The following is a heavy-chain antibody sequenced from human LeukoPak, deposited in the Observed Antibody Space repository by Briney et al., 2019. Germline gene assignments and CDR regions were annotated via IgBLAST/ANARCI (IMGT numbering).Heavy chain of an antibody. D-gene: IGHD3-10*01. CDR3: VRTRRGRITMVRGVPHYLDY. CDR2: IKQDGSEK. J-gene: IGHJ4*02. V-gene: IGHV3-7*01. CDR1: GFTFSSYW. Sequence: GGSLRLSCAASGFTFSSYWMSWVRQAPGKGLEGVVNIKQDGSEKYYVDSGKGRFTISRDNAKNSLYLQMNSLRAEDTAVYYCVRTRRGRITMVRGVPHYLDYWGQGTLVTVSS.